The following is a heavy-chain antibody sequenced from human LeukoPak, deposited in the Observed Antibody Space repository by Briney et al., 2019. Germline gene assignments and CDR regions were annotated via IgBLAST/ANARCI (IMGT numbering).Heavy chain of an antibody. CDR3: ATGGYYFDY. CDR1: GFTFSNAW. D-gene: IGHD3-16*01. CDR2: IKSKPDGGTR. J-gene: IGHJ4*02. V-gene: IGHV3-15*01. Sequence: GGSLRLSCAGSGFTFSNAWMNWVRQAPGRGLEWVGRIKSKPDGGTRDYAAPVKGRFSIARDDSKNTVYLQMNSLKTEDTAVYYCATGGYYFDYWGQGTLVTVSS.